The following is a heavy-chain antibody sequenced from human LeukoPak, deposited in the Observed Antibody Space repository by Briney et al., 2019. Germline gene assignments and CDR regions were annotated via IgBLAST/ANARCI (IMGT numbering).Heavy chain of an antibody. Sequence: PGGSLRLSCAASGFTFSSYGMHWVRQAPGKGLEWVAFIRYDGSNKYYADSVKGRFTMSRDNSKNTVYLQVNALRAEDTAVYYCAKGQERTRIAARPSAFEFWGQGTLVTVSS. V-gene: IGHV3-30*02. J-gene: IGHJ4*02. D-gene: IGHD6-6*01. CDR1: GFTFSSYG. CDR2: IRYDGSNK. CDR3: AKGQERTRIAARPSAFEF.